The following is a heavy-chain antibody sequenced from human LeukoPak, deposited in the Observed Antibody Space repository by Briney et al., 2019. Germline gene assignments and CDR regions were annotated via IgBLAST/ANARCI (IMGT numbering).Heavy chain of an antibody. CDR2: IRSKANSYAT. J-gene: IGHJ4*02. CDR3: TKTDDYVWGSSRILDY. D-gene: IGHD3-16*02. V-gene: IGHV3-73*01. CDR1: GFTFSGSA. Sequence: GGSLRLSCAASGFTFSGSAMHWVRQASGKGLEWVGRIRSKANSYATAYAASVKGRFTISRDDSKNTAYLQMNSLKTEDTAVYYCTKTDDYVWGSSRILDYWGQGTLVTVSS.